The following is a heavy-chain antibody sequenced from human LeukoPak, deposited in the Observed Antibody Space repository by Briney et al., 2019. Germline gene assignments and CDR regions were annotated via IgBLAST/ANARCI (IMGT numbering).Heavy chain of an antibody. V-gene: IGHV3-23*01. CDR1: GFTFNIYG. CDR2: VGGGDDI. Sequence: SGGSLRLSCVASGFTFNIYGMSWVRQAPGKGLEWVSSVGGGDDIHYADSVKGRFTGYRDNAKNTVYLQMNSLRVEDTGVYLCASRFYWGQGALATVSS. J-gene: IGHJ4*02. CDR3: ASRFY.